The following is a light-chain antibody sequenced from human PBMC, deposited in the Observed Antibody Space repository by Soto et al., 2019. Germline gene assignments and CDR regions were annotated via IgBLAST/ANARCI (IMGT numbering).Light chain of an antibody. J-gene: IGKJ1*01. Sequence: DIQMTQSPSSLSASVGDRVTISCRASQSIRNYVSWYQQKPGTAPKLLIRAASTLQSGVPSRFRGSGSATDFTLTISSLQIEDFATYFCQQTDSTPQTFGQGTNVEI. CDR3: QQTDSTPQT. CDR1: QSIRNY. V-gene: IGKV1-39*01. CDR2: AAS.